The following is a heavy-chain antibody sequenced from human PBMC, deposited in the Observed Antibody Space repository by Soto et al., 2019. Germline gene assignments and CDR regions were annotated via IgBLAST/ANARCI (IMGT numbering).Heavy chain of an antibody. CDR3: ARGGVVVAQMRFDY. D-gene: IGHD2-15*01. CDR1: GGSFSGYY. CDR2: INHSGST. J-gene: IGHJ4*02. Sequence: QVQLQQWGAGLLKPSETLSLTCAVYGGSFSGYYWSWIRQPPGKGLEWIGEINHSGSTNYNPSLKSRVTLSVDTSKNQFSLKLSSVTAADTAVYYCARGGVVVAQMRFDYWGQGTLVTVSS. V-gene: IGHV4-34*01.